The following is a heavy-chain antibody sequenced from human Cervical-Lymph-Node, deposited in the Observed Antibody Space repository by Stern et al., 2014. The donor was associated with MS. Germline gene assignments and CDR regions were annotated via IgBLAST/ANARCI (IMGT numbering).Heavy chain of an antibody. Sequence: EVQLLESGGGFVQPGGSLRLSFVISGFTVNSNYMTCALQAPGKGLECVSVIDSGGSTYYADSVKGRFTISRDNSKNTLFLQMNSLRPEDTAVYFCARGWLASWGQGTLVTVSS. CDR1: GFTVNSNY. CDR3: ARGWLAS. CDR2: IDSGGST. V-gene: IGHV3-66*02. J-gene: IGHJ5*02. D-gene: IGHD6-19*01.